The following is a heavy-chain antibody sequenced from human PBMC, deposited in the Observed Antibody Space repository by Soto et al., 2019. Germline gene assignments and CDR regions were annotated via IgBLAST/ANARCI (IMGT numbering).Heavy chain of an antibody. V-gene: IGHV3-15*07. CDR2: VKSKTDGGTT. CDR3: TTDSYITSIIVRFDY. D-gene: IGHD3-22*01. J-gene: IGHJ4*01. CDR1: GFTFSNAW. Sequence: GGSLTLSCAASGFTFSNAWINWFRQTPGKGLEWVGRVKSKTDGGTTDFAAPVKGRFAISRDDSKNMVYLEMNSLKTEDTAIYYCTTDSYITSIIVRFDYWGHGTLVTVSS.